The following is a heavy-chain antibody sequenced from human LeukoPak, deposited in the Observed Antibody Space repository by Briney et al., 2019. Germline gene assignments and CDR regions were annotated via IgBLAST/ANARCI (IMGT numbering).Heavy chain of an antibody. Sequence: ASVKVSCKASGYTFTNYGISWVRQAPGQGLEWMGWISASSGNTNYAQKFQGRVTMTTDTSTSTAYMELRSLRSDDTAVYYCARDFAVGAGSGGVSYPDYWGQGTLVTVSS. D-gene: IGHD1-26*01. J-gene: IGHJ4*02. CDR2: ISASSGNT. CDR1: GYTFTNYG. V-gene: IGHV1-18*01. CDR3: ARDFAVGAGSGGVSYPDY.